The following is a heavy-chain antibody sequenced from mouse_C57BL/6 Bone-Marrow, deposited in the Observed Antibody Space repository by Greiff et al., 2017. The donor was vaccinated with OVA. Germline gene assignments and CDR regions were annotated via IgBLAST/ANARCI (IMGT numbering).Heavy chain of an antibody. V-gene: IGHV1-69*01. Sequence: QVHVKQPGAELVMPGASVKLSCKASGYTFTSYWMHWVKQRPGQGLEWIGEIDPSDSYTNYNQKFKGKSTLTVDKSSSTAYMQLSSLTSEDSAVYYCARSPFYYGSTLTPYFDYWGQGTTLTVSS. CDR1: GYTFTSYW. CDR2: IDPSDSYT. CDR3: ARSPFYYGSTLTPYFDY. D-gene: IGHD1-1*01. J-gene: IGHJ2*01.